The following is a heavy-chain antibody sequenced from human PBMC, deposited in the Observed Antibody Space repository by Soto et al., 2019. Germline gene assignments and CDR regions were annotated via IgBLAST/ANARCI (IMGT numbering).Heavy chain of an antibody. CDR3: VSTLSTIYYYYYMDV. CDR2: IYSGGST. D-gene: IGHD4-17*01. Sequence: EVQLVESGGGLVQPGGSLRLSWAASGFTLSSNYMSWVRQAPGKGLEWVSVIYSGGSTYYADSVKGRFTISRDNSKNTLYLHMNSLRAEDTAVYYCVSTLSTIYYYYYMDVCGKGTTVTVSS. CDR1: GFTLSSNY. V-gene: IGHV3-66*01. J-gene: IGHJ6*03.